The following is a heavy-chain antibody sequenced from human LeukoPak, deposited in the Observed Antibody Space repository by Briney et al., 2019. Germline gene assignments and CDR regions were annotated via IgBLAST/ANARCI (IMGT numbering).Heavy chain of an antibody. CDR1: GFSFSVYT. V-gene: IGHV3-23*01. CDR2: VSASGDKT. D-gene: IGHD3-22*01. J-gene: IGHJ4*02. CDR3: ARDIHDSSGYYYDY. Sequence: GGSLRLSCVASGFSFSVYTMSWVRQAPGKGLEWISAVSASGDKTYYADSVKGRFTVSRDNSKDTLYLHMNSLRAEDTALYYCARDIHDSSGYYYDYWGQRTLITVSS.